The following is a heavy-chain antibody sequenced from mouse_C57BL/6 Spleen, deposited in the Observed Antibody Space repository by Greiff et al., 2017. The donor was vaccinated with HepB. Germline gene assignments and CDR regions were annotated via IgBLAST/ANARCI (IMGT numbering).Heavy chain of an antibody. Sequence: EVKLMESEGGLVQPGRSMKLSCTASGFTFSDYYMAWVRQVPEKGLEWVANINYDGSSTYYLDSLKSRFIISRDNAKNILYLQMSSLKSEDTATYYCASITTVDDWYFDVWGTGTTVTVSS. CDR3: ASITTVDDWYFDV. CDR2: INYDGSST. CDR1: GFTFSDYY. J-gene: IGHJ1*03. V-gene: IGHV5-16*01. D-gene: IGHD1-1*01.